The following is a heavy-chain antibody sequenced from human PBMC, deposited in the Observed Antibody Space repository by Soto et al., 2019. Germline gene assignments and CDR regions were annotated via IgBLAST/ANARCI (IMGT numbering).Heavy chain of an antibody. J-gene: IGHJ4*02. CDR3: ARGALHDYGDYVNY. CDR1: GFTFSSYG. Sequence: QVQLVESGGGVVQPGRSLRLSCAASGFTFSSYGMHWVRQAPGKGLEWVAVIWYDGSNKYYADSVKGRFTISRDNSKNTLYLQMNSLRAEDTAVYYCARGALHDYGDYVNYWGQGTLVTVSS. CDR2: IWYDGSNK. V-gene: IGHV3-33*01. D-gene: IGHD4-17*01.